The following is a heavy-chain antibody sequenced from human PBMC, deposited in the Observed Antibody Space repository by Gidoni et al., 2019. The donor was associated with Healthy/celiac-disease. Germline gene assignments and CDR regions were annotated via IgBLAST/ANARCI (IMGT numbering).Heavy chain of an antibody. V-gene: IGHV3-48*04. CDR3: ARDGSGSYREPSYYYYGMDV. CDR1: GFTFSSYS. CDR2: ISSSSSTI. Sequence: EVQLVESGGGLVQPGGSLRLSCAASGFTFSSYSMNWVRQAPGKGLEWVSYISSSSSTIYYADSVKGRFTISRDNAKNSLYLQMNSLRAEDTAVYYCARDGSGSYREPSYYYYGMDVWGQGTTFTVSS. D-gene: IGHD3-10*01. J-gene: IGHJ6*02.